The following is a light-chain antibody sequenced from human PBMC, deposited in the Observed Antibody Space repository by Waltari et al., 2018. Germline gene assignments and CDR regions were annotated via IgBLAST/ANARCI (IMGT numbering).Light chain of an antibody. J-gene: IGKJ2*01. CDR2: VAS. CDR1: QRISNY. Sequence: DIQMTQSPSSLPASVGDRVTITCRSSQRISNYFNWYRHKPGEAPKLLVYVASNLQRGVPSRFSGSGSETDFTLTISSLQLEDFATYYCQQSYNAPYTFGQGTNVEIK. CDR3: QQSYNAPYT. V-gene: IGKV1-39*01.